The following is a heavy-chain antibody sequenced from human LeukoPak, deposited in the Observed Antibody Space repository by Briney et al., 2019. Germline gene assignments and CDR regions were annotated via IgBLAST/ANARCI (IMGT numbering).Heavy chain of an antibody. CDR3: AKDLLGYCSGGSCPSGY. CDR1: GFTFSSYG. Sequence: PGGSLRLSCAASGFTFSSYGMHWVRQAPGQGLEWGAVIWYDGSNKYYADSVKGRFTISRDNSKNTLYLQMNRLRAEDTAVYYRAKDLLGYCSGGSCPSGYWGQGALVTVSS. CDR2: IWYDGSNK. J-gene: IGHJ4*02. D-gene: IGHD2-15*01. V-gene: IGHV3-33*06.